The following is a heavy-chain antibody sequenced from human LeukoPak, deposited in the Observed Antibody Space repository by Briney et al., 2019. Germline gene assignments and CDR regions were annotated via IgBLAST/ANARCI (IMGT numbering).Heavy chain of an antibody. CDR3: AREYYYDSSGPDY. J-gene: IGHJ4*02. CDR1: GFTYSSYW. Sequence: GGSLRLSCGASGFTYSSYWMSWVRKASGKGLERVANIKQDGTEKYYVDSVRGRFTISRDNARYSLYLQMNSLRAEDTAVYNCAREYYYDSSGPDYWGQGTLVTVSS. D-gene: IGHD3-22*01. V-gene: IGHV3-7*05. CDR2: IKQDGTEK.